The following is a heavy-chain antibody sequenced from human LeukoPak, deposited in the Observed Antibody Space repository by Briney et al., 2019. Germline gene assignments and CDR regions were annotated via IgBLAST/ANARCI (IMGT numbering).Heavy chain of an antibody. V-gene: IGHV3-30*04. Sequence: WGSLRLSSAASGFTFSSYAMHWVRQDPGKGLEWVAVISYDGSNKYYADSVKGRFTISRDNSKNTLYLQMNSLRAEDTAVYYCARDRYCSGGSCYSGAFDIWGQGTMVTVSS. J-gene: IGHJ3*02. CDR3: ARDRYCSGGSCYSGAFDI. D-gene: IGHD2-15*01. CDR1: GFTFSSYA. CDR2: ISYDGSNK.